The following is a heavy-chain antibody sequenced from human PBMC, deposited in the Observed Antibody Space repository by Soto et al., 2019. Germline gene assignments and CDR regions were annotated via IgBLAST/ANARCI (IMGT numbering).Heavy chain of an antibody. D-gene: IGHD2-8*01. CDR2: IYSGGYT. Sequence: PGGSLRLSCAASGFSVSSNHMNWVRQAPGKGLEWVALIYSGGYTYYADSVMGRFTISRDISKNTLFLQMNSLRVEDTAVYFCAKEMVGPFDYWGQGALVTVSS. CDR1: GFSVSSNH. J-gene: IGHJ4*02. CDR3: AKEMVGPFDY. V-gene: IGHV3-53*01.